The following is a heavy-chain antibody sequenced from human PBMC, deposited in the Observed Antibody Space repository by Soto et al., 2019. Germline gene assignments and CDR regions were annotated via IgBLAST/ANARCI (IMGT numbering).Heavy chain of an antibody. V-gene: IGHV4-31*03. D-gene: IGHD3-10*01. Sequence: SETLSLTCTVSGGSISTGGYYWSWIRQHPGKGLEWIGYIYNSATTYYNPSLKSRVTISVDTSKNQFSLKLSSVTVADTAFYYCARVGGFGATTIDYWGQGTLVTVSS. CDR2: IYNSATT. J-gene: IGHJ4*02. CDR3: ARVGGFGATTIDY. CDR1: GGSISTGGYY.